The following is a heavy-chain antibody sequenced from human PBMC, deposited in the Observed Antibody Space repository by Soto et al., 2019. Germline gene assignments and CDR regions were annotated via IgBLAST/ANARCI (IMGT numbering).Heavy chain of an antibody. D-gene: IGHD2-21*02. V-gene: IGHV4-59*01. CDR3: ARDLWGYCGTDCYPLDV. CDR1: GGSISRYY. J-gene: IGHJ6*02. Sequence: SQTLSLTCTVSGGSISRYYWSWIRQPPGKGLEWIGYMYNTGRTVYNPSFKSRVTISVDTSKNQFSLQLDSVTAADTAVYYCARDLWGYCGTDCYPLDVWGQGTTVTVSS. CDR2: MYNTGRT.